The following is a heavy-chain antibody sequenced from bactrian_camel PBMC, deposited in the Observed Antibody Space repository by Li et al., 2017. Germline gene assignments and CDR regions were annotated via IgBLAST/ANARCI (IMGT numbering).Heavy chain of an antibody. CDR2: IGADGST. CDR3: AADPMCELASAVVSGIWYPPPQGY. V-gene: IGHV3S55*01. D-gene: IGHD6*01. CDR1: EYAGAHYC. Sequence: QLVESGGGSVQAGGSLRLSCVASEYAGAHYCMAWFRQAPGKEREGVAAIGADGSTAYRDSVKGRFTISQDHAENTLYLQMNDLKPEDTAIYYCAADPMCELASAVVSGIWYPPPQGYWGQGTQVTVS. J-gene: IGHJ4*01.